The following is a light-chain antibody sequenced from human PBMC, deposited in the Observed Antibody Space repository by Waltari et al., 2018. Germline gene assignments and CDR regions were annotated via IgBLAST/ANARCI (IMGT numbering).Light chain of an antibody. CDR1: SSSIGSNP. Sequence: QSVLTQPPSASGTPGQTVSLSCSGSSSSIGSNPVSWYQVLPGAAPRLLIHTASQRPSGVPDRFSASRSGTSSSLAISGLQFEDAAEYYCAAWVDSLYGCFFGTGTRVTVL. J-gene: IGLJ1*01. CDR2: TAS. V-gene: IGLV1-44*01. CDR3: AAWVDSLYGCF.